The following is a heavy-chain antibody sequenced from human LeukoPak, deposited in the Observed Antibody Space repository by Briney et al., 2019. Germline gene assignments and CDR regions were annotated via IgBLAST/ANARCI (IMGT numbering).Heavy chain of an antibody. Sequence: GESLKISCKGSGSIFTSYWIGWLRQLPGKGLEWMGIIYPGDSDTRYSPSFQGQVTISADKSISTSYLQWSRLKASDTAMYYCARHTAVAGPGGFDPWGQGTLVTVSS. D-gene: IGHD6-19*01. V-gene: IGHV5-51*01. J-gene: IGHJ5*02. CDR2: IYPGDSDT. CDR1: GSIFTSYW. CDR3: ARHTAVAGPGGFDP.